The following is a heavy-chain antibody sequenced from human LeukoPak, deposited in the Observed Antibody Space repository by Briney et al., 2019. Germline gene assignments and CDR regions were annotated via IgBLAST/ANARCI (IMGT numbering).Heavy chain of an antibody. CDR1: GYSFTSYW. J-gene: IGHJ4*02. Sequence: GESLKISFKGSGYSFTSYWIGWVRQMPGKGLEWMGIIYPGDSDTRYSPSLQGQVTISADKSISTAYLRWNSLKASDTAMYYCARHKGFSTSSFDYWGQGTLVTVSS. CDR2: IYPGDSDT. V-gene: IGHV5-51*01. CDR3: ARHKGFSTSSFDY.